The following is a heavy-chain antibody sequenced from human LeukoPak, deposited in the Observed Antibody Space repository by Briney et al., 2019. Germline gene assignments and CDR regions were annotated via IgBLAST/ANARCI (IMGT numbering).Heavy chain of an antibody. J-gene: IGHJ1*01. CDR1: GGSISSYY. D-gene: IGHD6-19*01. CDR2: IYYSGST. Sequence: PSETLSLTCTVSGGSISSYYWSWIRQPPGKGLEWIGYIYYSGSTNYNPSLKSRVTISVDTSKNQFSLKLSSVTAADTAAYYCASLRYLGSGEDQEYFQHWGQGTLVTVSS. V-gene: IGHV4-59*01. CDR3: ASLRYLGSGEDQEYFQH.